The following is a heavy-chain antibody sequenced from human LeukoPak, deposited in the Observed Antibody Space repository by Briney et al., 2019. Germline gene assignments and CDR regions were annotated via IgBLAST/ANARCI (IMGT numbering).Heavy chain of an antibody. CDR1: GFTFSSYW. J-gene: IGHJ4*02. CDR2: INSDGSST. D-gene: IGHD6-13*01. Sequence: GGSLRLSCAASGFTFSSYWMHWVRQAPGKGLVWVSRINSDGSSTSYADSVKGRFTISRDNAKNTLYLQMNSLRAEDTAVYYCARGDLAAAGTRFDYWGQGTLVTVSS. V-gene: IGHV3-74*01. CDR3: ARGDLAAAGTRFDY.